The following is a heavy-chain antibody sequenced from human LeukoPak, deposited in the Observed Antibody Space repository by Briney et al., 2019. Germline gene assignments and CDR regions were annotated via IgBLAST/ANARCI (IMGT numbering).Heavy chain of an antibody. CDR1: GYTFTGYY. D-gene: IGHD1-26*01. CDR3: ARAGVGASRAFDI. CDR2: INPNSGGT. V-gene: IGHV1-2*02. J-gene: IGHJ3*02. Sequence: ASMKVSCKASGYTFTGYYMHWVRQAPGQGLEWMGWINPNSGGTNYAQKFQGRVTMTRDTSISTAYMELSRLRSDDTAVYYCARAGVGASRAFDIWGQGTMVTVSS.